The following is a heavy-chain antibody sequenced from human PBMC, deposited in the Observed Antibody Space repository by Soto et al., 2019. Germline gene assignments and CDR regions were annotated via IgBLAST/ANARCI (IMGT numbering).Heavy chain of an antibody. CDR2: IFHTGNT. Sequence: SDTLSLTCTVSGYSVSHGYYWAWIGQAPGKGLEWMGSIFHTGNTFYNPSLESRLNMSVDTSKNPFSLNLSSVTAADTAFYYCTKALGMGVTLPLVVLDAFEIRGRGAKVTVSS. D-gene: IGHD2-15*01. CDR1: GYSVSHGYY. CDR3: TKALGMGVTLPLVVLDAFEI. J-gene: IGHJ3*02. V-gene: IGHV4-38-2*02.